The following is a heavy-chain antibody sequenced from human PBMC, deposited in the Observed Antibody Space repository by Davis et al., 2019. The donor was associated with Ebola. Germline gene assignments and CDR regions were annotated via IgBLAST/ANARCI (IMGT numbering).Heavy chain of an antibody. CDR1: GFTFSSYA. J-gene: IGHJ2*01. V-gene: IGHV3-23*01. D-gene: IGHD3-22*01. CDR3: ARDYNDQSGYYYGPGYFDL. CDR2: ISGSGGST. Sequence: GESLKISCAASGFTFSSYAMSWVRQAPGKGLEWVSAISGSGGSTYYADSVKGRFTISRDNAKNSLYVQMSSLRVEDTAVYYCARDYNDQSGYYYGPGYFDLWGRGTLVTVSS.